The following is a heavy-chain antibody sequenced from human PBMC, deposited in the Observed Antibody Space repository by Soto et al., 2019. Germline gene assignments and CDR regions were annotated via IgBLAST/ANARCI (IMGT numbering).Heavy chain of an antibody. Sequence: QVQLQEAGPGLVKPSETLALNCSVSGASVSSGDYYWSWIRQPPGKGLEWIGYIYFSGATSYAPSLRRRVSISMDTSNDRFFLKIKSVTAADTGCYYCVRVHADESSGYFLDYWGQGLLVSVSS. CDR2: IYFSGAT. J-gene: IGHJ4*02. V-gene: IGHV4-61*03. CDR1: GASVSSGDYY. D-gene: IGHD6-19*01. CDR3: VRVHADESSGYFLDY.